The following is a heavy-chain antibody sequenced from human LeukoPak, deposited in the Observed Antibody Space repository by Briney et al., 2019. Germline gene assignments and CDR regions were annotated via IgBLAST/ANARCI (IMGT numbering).Heavy chain of an antibody. CDR1: GFTFSSHA. Sequence: GGSLRLSCAASGFTFSSHAMSWVRQAPGKGLEWASAINGSGSSTYYADSVKGRVSISRDNSKNTLYLQMNSLRVEDTALYYCARDFWDDFEYFDLWGRGTLVTVSS. CDR3: ARDFWDDFEYFDL. D-gene: IGHD3-3*01. V-gene: IGHV3-23*01. CDR2: INGSGSST. J-gene: IGHJ2*01.